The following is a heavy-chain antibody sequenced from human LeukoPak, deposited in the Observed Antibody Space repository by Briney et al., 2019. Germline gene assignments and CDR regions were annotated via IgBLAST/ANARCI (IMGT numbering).Heavy chain of an antibody. CDR3: ARVATTYGDYPFDY. CDR2: ISSSGGA. D-gene: IGHD4-17*01. CDR1: SGSYY. J-gene: IGHJ4*02. Sequence: SETLSLTCTVSSGSYYWSWIRQPAGKGLEWIGQISSSGGATYNPSLKSRVTISLDTSENHFSLKLKSVTAADTAVYYCARVATTYGDYPFDYWGQGTLVTVSS. V-gene: IGHV4-4*07.